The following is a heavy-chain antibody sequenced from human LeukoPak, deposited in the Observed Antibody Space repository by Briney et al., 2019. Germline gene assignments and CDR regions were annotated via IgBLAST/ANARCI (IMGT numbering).Heavy chain of an antibody. CDR2: ISSSGSTI. CDR3: ARELDWVFDY. V-gene: IGHV3-48*03. J-gene: IGHJ4*02. D-gene: IGHD3-9*01. Sequence: PGGSLRLSCAASGFTFSSYEMNWVRQAPGKGLEWVSYISSSGSTIYYADSVKGRFTISRDDAKNSLYLQMNSLRAEDTAVYYCARELDWVFDYWGQGTLVTVPS. CDR1: GFTFSSYE.